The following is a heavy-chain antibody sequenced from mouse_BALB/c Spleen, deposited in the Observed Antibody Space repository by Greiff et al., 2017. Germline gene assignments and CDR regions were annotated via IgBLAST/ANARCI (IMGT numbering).Heavy chain of an antibody. Sequence: VKVVESGPGLVAPSQSLSITCTVSGFSLTDYGVSWIRQPPGKGLEWLGVIWGGGSTYYNSALKSRLSISKDNSKSQVFLKMNSLQTDDTAMYYCAKHGTAYYYAMDYWGQGTSVTVSS. CDR3: AKHGTAYYYAMDY. CDR1: GFSLTDYG. J-gene: IGHJ4*01. V-gene: IGHV2-6-5*01. CDR2: IWGGGST.